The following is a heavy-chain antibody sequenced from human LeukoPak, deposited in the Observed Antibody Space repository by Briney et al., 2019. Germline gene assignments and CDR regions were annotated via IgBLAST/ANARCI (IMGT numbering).Heavy chain of an antibody. CDR1: GFTFSDYY. CDR3: ARRNVVVINRYFDY. J-gene: IGHJ4*02. Sequence: NPGGSLRLSCAASGFTFSDYYMSWIRQAPGKGLEWVSYISSSGSTIYYADSVKGRFTISRDNAKNSLYLLMNSLRAEDTAVYYCARRNVVVINRYFDYWGQGTLVTVSS. V-gene: IGHV3-11*01. D-gene: IGHD3-22*01. CDR2: ISSSGSTI.